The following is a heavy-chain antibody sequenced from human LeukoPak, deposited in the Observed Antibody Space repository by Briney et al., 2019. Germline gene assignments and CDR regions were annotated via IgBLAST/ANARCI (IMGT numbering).Heavy chain of an antibody. CDR1: GFTFSSYA. V-gene: IGHV3-30-3*01. Sequence: GGSLRLSCAASGFTFSSYAMHWVRQAPGKGLEWVAVISYDGGNKYYADSVKGRFTISRDNSKNTLYLQMNSLRAEDTAVYYCARASYDSSGYGARWYFGYWGQGTLVTVSS. CDR2: ISYDGGNK. J-gene: IGHJ4*02. CDR3: ARASYDSSGYGARWYFGY. D-gene: IGHD3-22*01.